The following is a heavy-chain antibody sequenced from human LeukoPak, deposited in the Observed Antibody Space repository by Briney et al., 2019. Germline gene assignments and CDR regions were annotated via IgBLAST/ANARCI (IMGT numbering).Heavy chain of an antibody. CDR3: VRDFRSADY. J-gene: IGHJ4*02. CDR1: GFIFSFYC. V-gene: IGHV3-74*01. CDR2: ICPDGTGI. Sequence: GGSLRLSCAASGFIFSFYCMHWVRQAPGKGPMWVSRICPDGTGISYADSVKARFTTSRDNAKNTVYLQMNSLREEDTAVYYCVRDFRSADYWGQGALVTVSS.